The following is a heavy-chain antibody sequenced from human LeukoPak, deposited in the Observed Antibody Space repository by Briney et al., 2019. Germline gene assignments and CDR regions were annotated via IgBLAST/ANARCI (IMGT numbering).Heavy chain of an antibody. J-gene: IGHJ5*02. CDR1: GGSFSGYY. CDR3: ARGVNWFDP. CDR2: INHSGNT. V-gene: IGHV4-34*01. Sequence: SETLSLTYAVYGGSFSGYYWSWIRQPPGKGLEWIGEINHSGNTNYNPSLKSRVSISVDTSKNQFSLKVSSVTAADTAVYYCARGVNWFDPWGQGTLVTVSS.